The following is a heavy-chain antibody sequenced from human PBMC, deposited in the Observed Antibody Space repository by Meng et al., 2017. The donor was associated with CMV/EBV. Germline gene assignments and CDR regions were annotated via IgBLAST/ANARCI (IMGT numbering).Heavy chain of an antibody. CDR2: INPNSGGT. V-gene: IGHV1-2*02. Sequence: SVTVSCKASGYTFTGYYMHWLRQAPGHGLEWIGWINPNSGGTNYAQKFQGRVTMTRDTSISTAYMELSRLRSDDTAVYYGARGRPYGPYYYYGMDVWGQGTTVTVSS. CDR3: ARGRPYGPYYYYGMDV. CDR1: GYTFTGYY. D-gene: IGHD4-17*01. J-gene: IGHJ6*02.